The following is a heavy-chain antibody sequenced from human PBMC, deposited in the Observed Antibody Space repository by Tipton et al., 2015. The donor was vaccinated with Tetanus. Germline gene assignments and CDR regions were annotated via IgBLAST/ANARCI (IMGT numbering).Heavy chain of an antibody. CDR2: VHYTGKD. D-gene: IGHD1/OR15-1a*01. CDR1: GGSISTYY. J-gene: IGHJ3*02. Sequence: TLSLTCIVSGGSISTYYWSWIRQRPGRGLEWVGHVHYTGKDNYNPSLRSRVTLSVDTSKNQFSLQMSSVTAADTAVYYCARIGWPENNKPGFDIWGQGTMVTVSS. V-gene: IGHV4-59*13. CDR3: ARIGWPENNKPGFDI.